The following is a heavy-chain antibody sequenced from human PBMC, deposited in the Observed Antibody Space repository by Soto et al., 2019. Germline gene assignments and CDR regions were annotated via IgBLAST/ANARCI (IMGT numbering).Heavy chain of an antibody. CDR1: GYTFTRYG. J-gene: IGHJ6*02. Sequence: QGHLVQSGAEVKKPGASVKVSCKASGYTFTRYGISWVRQAPGQGLEWMGWISGYNGDTNYAQNLQDRVTMTIDTSTNTAYMELRSLTSDDTAVYYCAKNGQPPYYYYGLEVWGQGTTVTVSS. CDR3: AKNGQPPYYYYGLEV. D-gene: IGHD2-8*01. V-gene: IGHV1-18*01. CDR2: ISGYNGDT.